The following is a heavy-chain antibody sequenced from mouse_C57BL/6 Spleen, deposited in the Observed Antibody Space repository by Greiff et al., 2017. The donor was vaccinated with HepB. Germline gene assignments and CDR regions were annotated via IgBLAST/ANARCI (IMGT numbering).Heavy chain of an antibody. J-gene: IGHJ2*01. V-gene: IGHV1-80*01. CDR2: IYPGDGDT. D-gene: IGHD1-1*01. CDR1: GYAFSSYW. Sequence: QVQLQQSGAELVKPGASVKISCKASGYAFSSYWMNWVNQRPGKGLEWIGQIYPGDGDTNYNGKFKGKATLTADKSSSTAYMQLSSLTSEDSAVYFCARLPHITTVVDYWGQGTTLTVSS. CDR3: ARLPHITTVVDY.